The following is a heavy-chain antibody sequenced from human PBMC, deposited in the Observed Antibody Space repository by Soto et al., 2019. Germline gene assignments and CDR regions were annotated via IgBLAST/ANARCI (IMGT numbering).Heavy chain of an antibody. J-gene: IGHJ5*02. CDR2: IIPIFGTA. V-gene: IGHV1-69*13. Sequence: ASVKVSCKASGGTFSSYAISWVRQAPGQGLEWMGGIIPIFGTANYAQKFQGRVTITADESTSTAYMELSSLRSEDTAVYYCANMYSSSWPRSEIDPSDPWGQGTLVTVSS. CDR3: ANMYSSSWPRSEIDPSDP. D-gene: IGHD6-13*01. CDR1: GGTFSSYA.